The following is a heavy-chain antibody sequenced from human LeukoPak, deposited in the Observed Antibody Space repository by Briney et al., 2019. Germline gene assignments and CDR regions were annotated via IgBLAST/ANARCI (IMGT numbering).Heavy chain of an antibody. CDR3: ARHCGDHDFWSGHCYDY. J-gene: IGHJ4*02. CDR2: IYPAYSYT. CDR1: GYRFTSYW. Sequence: GEALTVSCKGSGYRFTSYWIGWVRQRPGKGVEWRGIIYPAYSYTTYRPSFQGPVPISAAKSISPAYLQWSSLKASDTAMYYCARHCGDHDFWSGHCYDYWGQGTLVTVSS. V-gene: IGHV5-51*01. D-gene: IGHD3-3*01.